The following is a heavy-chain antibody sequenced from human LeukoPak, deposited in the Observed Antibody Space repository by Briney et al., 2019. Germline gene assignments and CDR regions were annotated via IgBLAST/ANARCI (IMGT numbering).Heavy chain of an antibody. J-gene: IGHJ4*02. CDR3: ARDLEVVPAAIDY. CDR1: GFTFSSYS. CDR2: ISSSSSTI. V-gene: IGHV3-48*01. D-gene: IGHD2-2*01. Sequence: PGGSLRLSCAASGFTFSSYSMNWVRQVPGKGLEWVSYISSSSSTIYYADSVKGRFTISRDNAKNSLYLQMNSLRAEDTAVYYCARDLEVVPAAIDYWGQGTLVTVSS.